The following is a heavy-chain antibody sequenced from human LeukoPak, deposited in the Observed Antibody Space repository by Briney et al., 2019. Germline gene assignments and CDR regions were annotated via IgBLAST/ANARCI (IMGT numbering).Heavy chain of an antibody. D-gene: IGHD1-14*01. CDR3: AKHRYHDAFDI. V-gene: IGHV3-7*03. J-gene: IGHJ3*02. CDR1: GFTFSSYW. Sequence: GGSLRLSCAASGFTFSSYWMSWVRQAPGKGLEWVANIKQDGSEKYYVDSVKGRFTISRDNAKNSLYLQMNSLRAEDTAVYYCAKHRYHDAFDIWGQGTMVTVSS. CDR2: IKQDGSEK.